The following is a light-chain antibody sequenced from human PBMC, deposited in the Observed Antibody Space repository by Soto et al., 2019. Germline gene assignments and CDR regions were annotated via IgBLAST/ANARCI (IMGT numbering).Light chain of an antibody. CDR1: SSNIGGNI. J-gene: IGLJ2*01. Sequence: QSVLTQPPSASGTPGQRVTISCSGSSSNIGGNIVNWYQQLPGTAPKLLIHSNNQRPSGVPDRFSGSKSGTSASLAISGLQSEDEADYYCAAWDDSLNGLVFGGGTK. CDR2: SNN. V-gene: IGLV1-44*01. CDR3: AAWDDSLNGLV.